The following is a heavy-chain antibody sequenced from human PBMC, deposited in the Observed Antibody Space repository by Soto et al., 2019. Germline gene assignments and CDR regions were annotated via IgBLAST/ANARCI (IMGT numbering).Heavy chain of an antibody. J-gene: IGHJ3*02. D-gene: IGHD3-3*01. V-gene: IGHV1-3*01. CDR2: INAGNGNT. Sequence: ASVKVSCKASGYTFTSYAMHWVRQAPGQRLEWMGWINAGNGNTKYSQKFQGRVTITRDTSASTAYMELSSLRSEDTAVYYCARPMRRPYNFWSGNDAFDIWSQGTMVTVS. CDR3: ARPMRRPYNFWSGNDAFDI. CDR1: GYTFTSYA.